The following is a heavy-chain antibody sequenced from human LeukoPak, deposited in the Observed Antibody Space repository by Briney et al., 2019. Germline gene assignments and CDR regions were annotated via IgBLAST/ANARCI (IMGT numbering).Heavy chain of an antibody. J-gene: IGHJ4*02. V-gene: IGHV1-69*04. D-gene: IGHD2-21*02. CDR3: ARGGHGGNSGSYFDY. CDR2: IIPILGIA. Sequence: ASVKVSCKASGGTFSSYAISWVRQAPGQGLEWMGRIIPILGIANYAQKFQGRVTITADKSTSTAYMELSSLRSEDTAVYYCARGGHGGNSGSYFDYWGQGTLVTVSS. CDR1: GGTFSSYA.